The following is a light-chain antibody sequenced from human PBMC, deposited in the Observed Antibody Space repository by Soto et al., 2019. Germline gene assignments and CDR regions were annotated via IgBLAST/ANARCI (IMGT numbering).Light chain of an antibody. CDR3: QQYNNWPPGS. CDR2: GAS. CDR1: QSVSSN. V-gene: IGKV3-15*01. J-gene: IGKJ2*01. Sequence: EIVLTQSPATLSVSPGERATLSCRASQSVSSNLAWYQQKPGQAPRLLIYGASTRATGIPARFSGSGSGTEFTLTISSLQSEHFEVYYCQQYNNWPPGSFGQGTKLEIK.